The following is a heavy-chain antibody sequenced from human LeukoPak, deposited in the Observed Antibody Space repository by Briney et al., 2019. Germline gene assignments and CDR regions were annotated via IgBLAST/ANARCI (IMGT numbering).Heavy chain of an antibody. D-gene: IGHD2-15*01. CDR2: INHSGST. Sequence: PSETLPLTCAVYGGSFSGYYWSWIRQPPGKGLEWIGEINHSGSTNYNPSLKSRVTISVDTSKNQFSLKLSSVTAADTAVYYCARLGYCSGGSCIDYWGQGTLVTVSS. V-gene: IGHV4-34*01. J-gene: IGHJ4*02. CDR3: ARLGYCSGGSCIDY. CDR1: GGSFSGYY.